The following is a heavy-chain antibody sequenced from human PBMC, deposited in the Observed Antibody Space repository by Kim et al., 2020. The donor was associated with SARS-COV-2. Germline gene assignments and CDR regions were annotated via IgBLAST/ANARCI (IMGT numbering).Heavy chain of an antibody. D-gene: IGHD3-16*01. J-gene: IGHJ4*02. CDR1: GFTFSDYA. CDR2: IIMSGDGT. V-gene: IGHV3-23*01. Sequence: GGSLRLSCAASGFTFSDYAMTWVRQAPGRGLEWVSRIIMSGDGTNYADSVKGRFTISRDNAKNTLHLQLNSLRAEDTALYYCVKDPLRQYRNRDWGWVWGWGMQVTVSA. CDR3: VKDPLRQYRNRDWGWV.